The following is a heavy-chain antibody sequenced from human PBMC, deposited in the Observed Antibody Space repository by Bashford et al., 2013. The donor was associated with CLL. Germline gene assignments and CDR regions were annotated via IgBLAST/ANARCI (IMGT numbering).Heavy chain of an antibody. CDR2: TYYRSKWYN. V-gene: IGHV6-1*01. CDR1: GDSVSSNSAA. Sequence: SQTLSLTCAISGDSVSSNSAAWNWIRQSPSRGLEWLGRTYYRSKWYNDYAVSVKSRITINPDTSKNQFSLQLNSVTREDTAVYYCARDRYYDFWSGYYIFDYWGQGTLVTVSS. D-gene: IGHD3-3*01. CDR3: ARDRYYDFWSGYYIFDY. J-gene: IGHJ4*02.